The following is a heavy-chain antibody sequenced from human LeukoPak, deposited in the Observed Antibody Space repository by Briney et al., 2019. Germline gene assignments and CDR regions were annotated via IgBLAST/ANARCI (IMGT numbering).Heavy chain of an antibody. CDR2: IIPIFGTA. D-gene: IGHD1-26*01. CDR3: ARQWGYYYYYVDV. J-gene: IGHJ6*03. CDR1: GGTFSSYA. Sequence: SVKVSCKASGGTFSSYAISWVRQAPGQGLEWMGGIIPIFGTANYAQKFQGRVTITADESTGTAYMELSSLRAEDTAVYYCARQWGYYYYYVDVWGKASTVTVSS. V-gene: IGHV1-69*13.